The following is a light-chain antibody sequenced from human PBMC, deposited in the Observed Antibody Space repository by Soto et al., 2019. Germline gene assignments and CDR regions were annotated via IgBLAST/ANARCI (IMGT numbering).Light chain of an antibody. V-gene: IGLV4-60*02. J-gene: IGLJ2*01. CDR3: ETCDSNILV. CDR2: LEGSGSY. Sequence: QPVLTQSSSASASLGSSVKLTCTLSSGHSSYIIAWHQQQPGKAPRYLMKLEGSGSYNKGSGVPDRFAGSSSGADHYLTIYNLQFEYEADYNGETCDSNILVFGGGTKLNGL. CDR1: SGHSSYI.